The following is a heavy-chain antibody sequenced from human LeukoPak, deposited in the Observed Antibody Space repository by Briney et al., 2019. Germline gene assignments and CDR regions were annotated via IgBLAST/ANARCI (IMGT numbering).Heavy chain of an antibody. Sequence: GGSLRLSCAASGFTFSSYAMHWVRQAPGKGLEWVSAISGSGGSTYYADSVRGRFTISRDNSKNTLYLQMNSLRNEDTAVYYCSWAYYYGSGSQGAIDYWGQGTLVTVSS. CDR3: SWAYYYGSGSQGAIDY. D-gene: IGHD3-10*01. CDR1: GFTFSSYA. V-gene: IGHV3-23*01. CDR2: ISGSGGST. J-gene: IGHJ4*02.